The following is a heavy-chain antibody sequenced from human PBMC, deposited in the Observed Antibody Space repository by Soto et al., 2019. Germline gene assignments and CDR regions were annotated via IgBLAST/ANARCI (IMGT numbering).Heavy chain of an antibody. Sequence: QITLQESGPPLVKPTQTLTLTCTFSGFSLTTSAVAVGWIRQPPGKALEWLAIVYGSDDKFYSPSLRSRLSITNDNSKNQVVLTLTNVDPVDTATYSCVRRYDPYYFDYWGRGTLVTVSS. V-gene: IGHV2-5*01. CDR1: GFSLTTSAVA. J-gene: IGHJ4*02. CDR2: VYGSDDK. CDR3: VRRYDPYYFDY. D-gene: IGHD1-1*01.